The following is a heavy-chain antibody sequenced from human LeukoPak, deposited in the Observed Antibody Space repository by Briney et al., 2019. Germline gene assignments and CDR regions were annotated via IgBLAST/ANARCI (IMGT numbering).Heavy chain of an antibody. V-gene: IGHV3-11*01. CDR1: GFTFSDYY. D-gene: IGHD3-10*01. CDR2: ISSSGSTI. CDR3: AKGPLFYYGSVGNFDY. J-gene: IGHJ4*02. Sequence: PGGSLRLSCAASGFTFSDYYMSWIRQAPGKGLEWVSYISSSGSTIYYADSVKGRFTISRDNAKNSLYLQMNSLRAEDTALYYCAKGPLFYYGSVGNFDYWGQGTLVTVSS.